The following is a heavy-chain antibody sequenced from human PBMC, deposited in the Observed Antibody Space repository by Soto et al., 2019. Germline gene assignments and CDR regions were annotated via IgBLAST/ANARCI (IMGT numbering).Heavy chain of an antibody. V-gene: IGHV1-46*01. J-gene: IGHJ4*02. D-gene: IGHD6-19*01. CDR3: AKVTHRGPIAVAGPLGS. CDR2: FNPSGLST. CDR1: GSITNHH. Sequence: QVHLVQSGAEVKKPGASVNVSCQASGSITNHHMHWVRQAPGQGLEWLGIFNPSGLSTTYAQKFQGRVTITRDTSTSTVYMELSRLTSEYTAVYFCAKVTHRGPIAVAGPLGSWGQGTLVIVSS.